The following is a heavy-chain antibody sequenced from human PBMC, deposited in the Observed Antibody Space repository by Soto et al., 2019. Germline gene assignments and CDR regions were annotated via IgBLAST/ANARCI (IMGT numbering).Heavy chain of an antibody. V-gene: IGHV3-23*01. D-gene: IGHD3-3*01. Sequence: GGSLRLSCAASGFTFSSYAMSWVRRAPGKGLEWVSAISGSGGSTYYADSVKGRFTISRDNSKNTLYLQMNSLRAEDTAVYYCAKSGVLEWLFVYFDYWGQGTLVTVSS. CDR3: AKSGVLEWLFVYFDY. CDR1: GFTFSSYA. CDR2: ISGSGGST. J-gene: IGHJ4*02.